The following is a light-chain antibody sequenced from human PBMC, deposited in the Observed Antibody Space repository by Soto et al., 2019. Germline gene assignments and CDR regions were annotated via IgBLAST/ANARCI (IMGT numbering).Light chain of an antibody. Sequence: EVLMTQSPDTLYVSPGERVTLSCRASQSVSDNLAWYQQKPVQGPRLLVYRASTRTLGIPARFSGSESGTEFTLTISSLQSEDFAVDYCQQYNTWPITFGHGTRLESK. J-gene: IGKJ5*01. CDR1: QSVSDN. CDR3: QQYNTWPIT. V-gene: IGKV3-15*01. CDR2: RAS.